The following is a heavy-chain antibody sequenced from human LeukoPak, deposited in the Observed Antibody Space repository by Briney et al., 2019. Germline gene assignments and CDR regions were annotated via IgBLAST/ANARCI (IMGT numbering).Heavy chain of an antibody. V-gene: IGHV3-21*01. CDR2: ISSSSSYI. CDR1: GFTFSSYS. CDR3: AKRRTSTSYYYGMDV. Sequence: GGSLRLSCAASGFTFSSYSMNWVRQAPGKGLEWVSSISSSSSYIYYADSVKGRFTISKDSSRDTLFLQMNSLRPEDTAVYYCAKRRTSTSYYYGMDVWGQGTTVTVSS. J-gene: IGHJ6*02.